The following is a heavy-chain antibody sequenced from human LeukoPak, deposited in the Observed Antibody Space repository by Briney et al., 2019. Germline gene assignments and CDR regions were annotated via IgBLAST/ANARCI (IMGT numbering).Heavy chain of an antibody. Sequence: GGSLRLSCAPSGFTFSDYYMTWIRQAPGKGLEWVSYISTSSTYTNSADSVKGRFTISRDNAKNSLYLQMNSLRAEDTAVYYCAREDKWYFDLWGRGTLVTVSS. CDR3: AREDKWYFDL. CDR2: ISTSSTYT. CDR1: GFTFSDYY. J-gene: IGHJ2*01. V-gene: IGHV3-11*05.